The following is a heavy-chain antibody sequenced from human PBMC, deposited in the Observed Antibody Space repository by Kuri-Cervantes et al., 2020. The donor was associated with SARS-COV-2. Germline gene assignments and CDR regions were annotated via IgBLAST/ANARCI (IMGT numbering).Heavy chain of an antibody. V-gene: IGHV4-34*01. D-gene: IGHD3-3*01. CDR1: GGSFSGYY. CDR2: INHSGST. Sequence: GSLRLSCAVYGGSFSGYYRSWIRQPPGKGLEWIGEINHSGSTNYNPSLKSRVTISVDTSKNQFSLKLSSVTAADTAVYYCARQRGGFLEWLLYYDYWGQGTLVTVSS. CDR3: ARQRGGFLEWLLYYDY. J-gene: IGHJ4*02.